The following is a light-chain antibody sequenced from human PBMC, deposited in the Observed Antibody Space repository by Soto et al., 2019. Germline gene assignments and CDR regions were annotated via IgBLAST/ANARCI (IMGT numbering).Light chain of an antibody. CDR3: QQYKDWPLT. CDR1: QSVGTT. Sequence: EIVVTQSPGTLSVSPGERATLSCRASQSVGTTFAWYQQRPGQPPRLLIYGASTRATGIPARFSGSGSGTEFTLTISSLQSEDFALYYGQQYKDWPLTFGGGTKVEIK. J-gene: IGKJ4*01. CDR2: GAS. V-gene: IGKV3-15*01.